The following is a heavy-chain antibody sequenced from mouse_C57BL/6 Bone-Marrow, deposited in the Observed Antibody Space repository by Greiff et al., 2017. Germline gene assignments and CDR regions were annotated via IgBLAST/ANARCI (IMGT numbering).Heavy chain of an antibody. CDR2: IDPSDSET. V-gene: IGHV1-52*01. D-gene: IGHD1-1*01. Sequence: VQLQQPGAELVRPGSSVKLSCKASGYTFTSYWMHWVQQRPIQGLEWIGNIDPSDSETHYTQKFKDKSTLTVDKSSSTAYMQLSILASEDSAVYCCARSSYYSSSWLGYWGQGTLVTVAA. J-gene: IGHJ3*01. CDR3: ARSSYYSSSWLGY. CDR1: GYTFTSYW.